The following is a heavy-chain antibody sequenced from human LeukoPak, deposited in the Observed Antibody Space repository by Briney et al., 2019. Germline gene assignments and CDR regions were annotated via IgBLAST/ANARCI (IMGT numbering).Heavy chain of an antibody. V-gene: IGHV3-66*01. CDR1: GFTVSSNY. CDR2: IYSGGST. J-gene: IGHJ4*02. CDR3: ARSIAAAGTPLDYFDY. Sequence: GGSLRLSCAASGFTVSSNYMSWVRQAPGKGLEWVSVIYSGGSTYYADSVKGRFTISRDNSKNTLYLQMNSLRAEDTAVYYCARSIAAAGTPLDYFDYWGQGTLVTVSS. D-gene: IGHD6-13*01.